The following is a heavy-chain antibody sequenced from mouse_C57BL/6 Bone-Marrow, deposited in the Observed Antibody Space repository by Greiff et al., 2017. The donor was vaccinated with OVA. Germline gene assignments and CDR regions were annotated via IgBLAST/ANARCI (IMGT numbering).Heavy chain of an antibody. CDR2: IYPGNSDT. CDR3: TREVDYYGSSYDGFAY. CDR1: GYTFTSYW. V-gene: IGHV1-5*01. J-gene: IGHJ3*01. Sequence: VQLQQSGTVLARPGASVKMSCTTSGYTFTSYWMHWVKQRPGQGLEWIGAIYPGNSDTSYNPKFTGKAKLTAVTSASSANMELSSLTNEDSAVYYCTREVDYYGSSYDGFAYWGQGTLVTVSA. D-gene: IGHD1-1*01.